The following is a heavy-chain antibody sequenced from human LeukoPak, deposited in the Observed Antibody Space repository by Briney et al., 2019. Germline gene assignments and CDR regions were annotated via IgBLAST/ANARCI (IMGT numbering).Heavy chain of an antibody. CDR1: RFTFSSYW. CDR2: INPGGSSI. Sequence: PGGSLRLSCAASRFTFSSYWMHSVRQVPGKGLLWGARINPGGSSITYADSVKGRFTISRDNAKNTLYLQMDSLRAEDTGVYYCARSNQADGYWGQGTLVTVSS. D-gene: IGHD1-14*01. CDR3: ARSNQADGY. V-gene: IGHV3-74*01. J-gene: IGHJ4*02.